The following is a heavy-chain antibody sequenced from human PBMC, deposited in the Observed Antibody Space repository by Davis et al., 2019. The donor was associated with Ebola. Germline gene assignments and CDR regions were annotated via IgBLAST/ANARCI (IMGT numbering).Heavy chain of an antibody. D-gene: IGHD3-3*01. CDR2: IYPGDSDT. J-gene: IGHJ4*02. V-gene: IGHV5-51*01. CDR1: GYSSTIYW. Sequence: KVSCKASGYSSTIYWIAWVRQMPGKGLEWMGFIYPGDSDTAYSPSFQGQVTFSADKSISTAYLQWSSLKASDTAMYYCATRSACTLDSWGQGTLVTVSS. CDR3: ATRSACTLDS.